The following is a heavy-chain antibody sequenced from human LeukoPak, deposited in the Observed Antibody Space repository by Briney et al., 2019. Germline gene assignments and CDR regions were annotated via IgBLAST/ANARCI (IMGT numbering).Heavy chain of an antibody. D-gene: IGHD6-13*01. CDR2: INPNSGGT. CDR3: ARDKQLVQSIDY. Sequence: ASVKVSCKASGYTFTGYYMHWVRQAPGQGLEWMGWINPNSGGTTYAQKFQGRVTMTRDTSISTAYMELSRLRSDDTAVYYCARDKQLVQSIDYWGQGTLVTVSS. V-gene: IGHV1-2*02. J-gene: IGHJ4*02. CDR1: GYTFTGYY.